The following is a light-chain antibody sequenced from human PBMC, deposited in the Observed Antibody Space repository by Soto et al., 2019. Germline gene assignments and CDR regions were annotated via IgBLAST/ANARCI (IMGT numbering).Light chain of an antibody. CDR2: GAS. CDR1: QSVGSN. J-gene: IGKJ1*01. V-gene: IGKV3-15*01. CDR3: QQYNNCLPWT. Sequence: EVLMTQSPATLSVSPGERATLSCWASQSVGSNLAWYQQIPGQAPRLLIYGASTRATDIPARFSGSGSGTEFTLTISSLQSEDFAVYYCQQYNNCLPWTFGQGTKVDIK.